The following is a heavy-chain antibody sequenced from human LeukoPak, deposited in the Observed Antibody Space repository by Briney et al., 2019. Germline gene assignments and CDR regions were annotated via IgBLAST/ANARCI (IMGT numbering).Heavy chain of an antibody. D-gene: IGHD3-3*01. V-gene: IGHV4-34*01. Sequence: PSETLSLTCAVYGGSFSGYYWSWIRQPPGKGLEWIGEINHSGSTNYNPSLKSRVTISVDTSKNQFSLKLSSVTAADTAVYYCARERFRHITIFGPLPGGMDVWGQGTTVTVSS. CDR1: GGSFSGYY. CDR3: ARERFRHITIFGPLPGGMDV. CDR2: INHSGST. J-gene: IGHJ6*02.